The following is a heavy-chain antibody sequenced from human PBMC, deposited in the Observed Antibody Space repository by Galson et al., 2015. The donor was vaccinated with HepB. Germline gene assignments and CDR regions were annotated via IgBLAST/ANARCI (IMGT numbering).Heavy chain of an antibody. J-gene: IGHJ5*02. CDR2: FDPEDGKK. V-gene: IGHV1-24*01. CDR1: GYTLIEVS. D-gene: IGHD2-8*02. CDR3: ATKYVTGFDP. Sequence: SVKVSCQVSGYTLIEVSMHWVRQAPGKGLEWMGGFDPEDGKKIYAQKFQGRVTMTEDRSTDTAYMELSSLRSEDTAVYYCATKYVTGFDPWGQGTLVTVSS.